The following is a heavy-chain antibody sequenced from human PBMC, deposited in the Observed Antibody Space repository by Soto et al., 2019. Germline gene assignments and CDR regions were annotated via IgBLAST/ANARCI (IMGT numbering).Heavy chain of an antibody. V-gene: IGHV1-3*01. CDR1: GITYTTYA. D-gene: IGHD1-26*01. CDR2: INAGNGNT. CDR3: ARDDSGYSATHNNVYIHS. Sequence: EASVKVSCKASGITYTTYAIHWVRQAPGQGLEWMGWINAGNGNTKYSQKFQGRVTITRDTSASTAYMELSSLRSEDTAVYYCARDDSGYSATHNNVYIHSRGHGPLVTVSP. J-gene: IGHJ5*01.